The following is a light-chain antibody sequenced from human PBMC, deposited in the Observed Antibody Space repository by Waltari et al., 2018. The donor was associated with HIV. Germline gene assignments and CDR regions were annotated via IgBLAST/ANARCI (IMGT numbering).Light chain of an antibody. CDR1: TIGTKS. V-gene: IGLV3-21*02. CDR2: DDG. CDR3: QVWDSSSDHYV. J-gene: IGLJ1*01. Sequence: SYVLTQPPSVSVAPGQTARITCGGNTIGTKSVNWYQHKPGQAPVLVIYDDGDRPSGIPERFSGSHSGNTATLTISRVEAGDEADYYCQVWDSSSDHYVFGSGSKVTV.